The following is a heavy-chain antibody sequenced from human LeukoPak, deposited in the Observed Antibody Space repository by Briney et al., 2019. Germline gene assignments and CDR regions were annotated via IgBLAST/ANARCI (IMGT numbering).Heavy chain of an antibody. CDR3: ARHRYFWSGYYNAFDM. D-gene: IGHD3-3*01. CDR2: ISYSGST. V-gene: IGHV4-39*01. Sequence: SETLSLTCTVSGGSISSSAYYWGWIRQSPGKGLEWIGTISYSGSTYYNPSLKSRLTISVDTSKNQFSLRLSSVAAADTAVYYCARHRYFWSGYYNAFDMWGQGTMVTVSS. J-gene: IGHJ3*02. CDR1: GGSISSSAYY.